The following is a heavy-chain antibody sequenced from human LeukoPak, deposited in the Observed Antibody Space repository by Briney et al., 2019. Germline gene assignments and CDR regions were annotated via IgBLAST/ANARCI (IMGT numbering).Heavy chain of an antibody. J-gene: IGHJ5*02. D-gene: IGHD3-10*01. V-gene: IGHV3-30*04. CDR3: ARDVVTMVRGVNAGGFDP. CDR2: ISYDGSNK. CDR1: GFTFSSYA. Sequence: GRSLRLSCAASGFTFSSYAMHWVRQAPCKGLERVAVISYDGSNKYYADSVKGRFTISRDSSKNTLYLQMNSLRAEDTAVYYCARDVVTMVRGVNAGGFDPWGQGTLVTVSS.